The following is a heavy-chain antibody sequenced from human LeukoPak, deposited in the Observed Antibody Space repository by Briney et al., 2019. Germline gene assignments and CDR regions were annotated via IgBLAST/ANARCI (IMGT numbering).Heavy chain of an antibody. CDR1: GFTFSSYS. CDR3: ARDYGDYGVLYYGMDV. J-gene: IGHJ6*02. D-gene: IGHD4-17*01. CDR2: IGSSSSYI. Sequence: PGGSLRLSCAAFGFTFSSYSMNWVRQAPGKGLEWVSSIGSSSSYIYYADSVKGRFTISRDNAKNSLYLQMNSLRAEDTAVYYCARDYGDYGVLYYGMDVWGQGTTVTVSS. V-gene: IGHV3-21*01.